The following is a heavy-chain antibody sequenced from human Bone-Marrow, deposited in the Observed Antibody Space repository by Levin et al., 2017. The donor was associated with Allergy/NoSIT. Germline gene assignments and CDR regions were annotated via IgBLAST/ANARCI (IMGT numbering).Heavy chain of an antibody. J-gene: IGHJ4*02. CDR1: GFTFSSYS. D-gene: IGHD6-19*01. V-gene: IGHV3-21*01. Sequence: PGGSLRLSCVASGFTFSSYSMSWVRQAPGKGLEWVSSIISSSYFIDYAESVKGRFTISRDNAKNSLYLQMNSLRAEDTAVYYCATDSTVTGIIHWGLGTRVTVSS. CDR3: ATDSTVTGIIH. CDR2: IISSSYFI.